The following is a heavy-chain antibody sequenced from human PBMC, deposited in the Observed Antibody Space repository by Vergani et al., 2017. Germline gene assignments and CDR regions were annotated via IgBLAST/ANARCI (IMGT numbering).Heavy chain of an antibody. D-gene: IGHD3-9*01. V-gene: IGHV3-33*01. CDR1: GFTFSSYG. CDR2: IWYDGSKK. Sequence: QVQLVESGGGVVQPGRSLRLSCAASGFTFSSYGMHWVRQAPGKGLEWVAVIWYDGSKKYYADSVKGRFTISRDNSKNTLYLQINSLRAEDTAVYYCAVGLRYFDWLLFGDGYGMDVWGEGTTVTVSS. J-gene: IGHJ6*04. CDR3: AVGLRYFDWLLFGDGYGMDV.